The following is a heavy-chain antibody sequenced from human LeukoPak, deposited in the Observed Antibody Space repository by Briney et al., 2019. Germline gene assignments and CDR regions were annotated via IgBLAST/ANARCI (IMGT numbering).Heavy chain of an antibody. J-gene: IGHJ5*02. CDR2: IYYSGST. CDR1: GGSISSSSCY. V-gene: IGHV4-39*07. CDR3: ARVRTAAAPKHNWFDP. D-gene: IGHD6-13*01. Sequence: SETLSLTCTVSGGSISSSSCYWGWIRQPPGKGLEWIGSIYYSGSTYYNPSLKSRVTISVDTSKNQFSLKLSSVTAADTAVYYCARVRTAAAPKHNWFDPWGQGTLVTVSS.